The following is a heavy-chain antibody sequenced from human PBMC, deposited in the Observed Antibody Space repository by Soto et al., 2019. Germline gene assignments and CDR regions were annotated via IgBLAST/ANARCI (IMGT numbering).Heavy chain of an antibody. CDR2: IYATGTT. CDR3: ARGQGFPDCFDP. V-gene: IGHV4-4*07. Sequence: SETLSLTCTVSGASISGFYWSWIRKSAGKGLEWIGRIYATGTTDYNPSLKSRVMMSVDTSKKQFSLKLRSVTAADTAVYYCARGQGFPDCFDPWGQGTWVTVSS. CDR1: GASISGFY. J-gene: IGHJ5*02.